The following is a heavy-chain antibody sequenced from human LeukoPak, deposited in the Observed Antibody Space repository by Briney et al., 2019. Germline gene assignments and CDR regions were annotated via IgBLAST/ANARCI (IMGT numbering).Heavy chain of an antibody. V-gene: IGHV1-69*04. CDR3: ARVVGGYEPFFDY. Sequence: ASVKVSCKASVGTFSSYAISWVRQAPGQGLEWMGRIIPILGIANYAQKFQGRVTITADKSTSTAYMELSSLRSEDTAVYYCARVVGGYEPFFDYWGQGTLVTVSS. D-gene: IGHD5-12*01. J-gene: IGHJ4*02. CDR2: IIPILGIA. CDR1: VGTFSSYA.